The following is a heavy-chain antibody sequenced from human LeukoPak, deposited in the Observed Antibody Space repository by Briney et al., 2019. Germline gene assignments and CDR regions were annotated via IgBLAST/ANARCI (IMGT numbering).Heavy chain of an antibody. J-gene: IGHJ4*02. CDR1: GFTISDSG. CDR2: IRSKADSYAT. V-gene: IGHV3-73*01. CDR3: ATFPSGSYSAY. D-gene: IGHD1-26*01. Sequence: GGSLRLSCAASGFTISDSGMHWVRQASGKGLEWVGHIRSKADSYATVYAASVKGRFTITRDDSENTAYLQMNSLKTEDTAVYYCATFPSGSYSAYWGQGTLVTVSS.